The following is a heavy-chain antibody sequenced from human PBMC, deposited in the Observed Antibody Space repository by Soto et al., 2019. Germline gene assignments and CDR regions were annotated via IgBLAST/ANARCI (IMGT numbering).Heavy chain of an antibody. V-gene: IGHV4-31*03. J-gene: IGHJ4*02. CDR2: IYYSGST. D-gene: IGHD2-2*01. CDR1: GGSISSGGYY. CDR3: ARGRTSSPTPADY. Sequence: QVQLQESGPGLVKPSQTLSLTCTVSGGSISSGGYYWSWIRQHPGKGLEWIGYIYYSGSTYYNPSLKTRVTISVDASKNQFSLKLSSVTAADTAVYYCARGRTSSPTPADYWGQGTLVTVSS.